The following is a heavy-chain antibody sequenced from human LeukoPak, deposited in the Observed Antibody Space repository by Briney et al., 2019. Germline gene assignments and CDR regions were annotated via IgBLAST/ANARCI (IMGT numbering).Heavy chain of an antibody. D-gene: IGHD3-9*01. J-gene: IGHJ4*02. Sequence: GRSLRLSCSASGFTFSNFALHWVRQAPGMGLAGVAAISYDGSSKYYADTVKGRSTISRDNSMNTLYLQMNSLRAEDTAVYSCARDRFWSRGFDSAGPLHYFDYWGQGTLVTVSS. CDR1: GFTFSNFA. CDR2: ISYDGSSK. V-gene: IGHV3-30-3*01. CDR3: ARDRFWSRGFDSAGPLHYFDY.